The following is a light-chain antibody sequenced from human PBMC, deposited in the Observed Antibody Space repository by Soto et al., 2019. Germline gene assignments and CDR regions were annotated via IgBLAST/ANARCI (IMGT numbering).Light chain of an antibody. J-gene: IGKJ2*01. CDR2: GAS. V-gene: IGKV3-15*01. CDR1: QSVSSN. Sequence: EIVMTQSPATLSVSPGERATLSCRASQSVSSNLAWYQQKPGQVPRLLIYGASTMATGIPARFSGSGSGTEFILTISSLQSEDFAVYYCQQYNDWPPLFTFGQGTKLEIK. CDR3: QQYNDWPPLFT.